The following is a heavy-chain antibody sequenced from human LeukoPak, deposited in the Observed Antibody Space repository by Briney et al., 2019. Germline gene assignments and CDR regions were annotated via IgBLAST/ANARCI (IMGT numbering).Heavy chain of an antibody. CDR3: GRHVSNGWDYHYGLDV. V-gene: IGHV4-34*01. D-gene: IGHD6-19*01. J-gene: IGHJ6*02. Sequence: SETLSLTCAVYGGSFSGYYWSWIRQPPGKGLEWIGSAYYTGDIYSPPSLKSRLTISVDTSKNQFALTLSSVTAADTAVYYCGRHVSNGWDYHYGLDVWGRGTTVTVSS. CDR1: GGSFSGYY. CDR2: AYYTGDI.